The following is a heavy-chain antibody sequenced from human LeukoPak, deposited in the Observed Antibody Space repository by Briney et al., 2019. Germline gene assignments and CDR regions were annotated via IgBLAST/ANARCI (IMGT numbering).Heavy chain of an antibody. D-gene: IGHD3-22*01. V-gene: IGHV4-59*01. Sequence: PSETLSLTCTVSGGSINSYYWSWLRQPPGKGLQWLGYIYYSGSTNYNPSLKSRVTISLDTSKNQCSLKLTSATAADTAVYYCARDRDLDSSPSFDIWGQGTMLTVSS. CDR2: IYYSGST. CDR3: ARDRDLDSSPSFDI. CDR1: GGSINSYY. J-gene: IGHJ3*02.